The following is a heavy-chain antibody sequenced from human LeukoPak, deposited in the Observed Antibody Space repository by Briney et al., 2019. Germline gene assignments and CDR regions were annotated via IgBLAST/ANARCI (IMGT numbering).Heavy chain of an antibody. V-gene: IGHV5-51*01. D-gene: IGHD3-22*01. CDR1: GYIFTSYW. Sequence: GEALQISCKGSGYIFTSYWIGWVRQVPGKGLEWMGIIYPGDSDTKYSPSFQGQVTISADKSISPAYLQWSSLKASDTAMYYCARPGGCYDSSGYYYVCAFDIWGQGTMVTVSS. J-gene: IGHJ3*02. CDR2: IYPGDSDT. CDR3: ARPGGCYDSSGYYYVCAFDI.